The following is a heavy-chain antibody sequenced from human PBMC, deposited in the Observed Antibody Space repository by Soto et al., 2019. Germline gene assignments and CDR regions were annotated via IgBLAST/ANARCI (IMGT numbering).Heavy chain of an antibody. CDR1: GGSISSGGYY. CDR3: ARAKWRSFFDY. V-gene: IGHV4-31*03. Sequence: QVQLQESGPGLVKPSQTLFLICTVSGGSISSGGYYWSWIRQRPGKGLEWIGYIYNSGSTCYSSSLKSRLNISGDTSKNQSSLKLSSVTAADSAVYYCARAKWRSFFDYWGQGTLVTVSS. D-gene: IGHD3-16*01. CDR2: IYNSGST. J-gene: IGHJ4*02.